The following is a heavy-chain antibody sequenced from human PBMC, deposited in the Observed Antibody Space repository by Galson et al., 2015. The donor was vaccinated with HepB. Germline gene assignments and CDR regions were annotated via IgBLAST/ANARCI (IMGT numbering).Heavy chain of an antibody. CDR2: LSGGGGTT. Sequence: SLRLSCAASGFTFSYYAMSWVRQAPGKGLEWVSSLSGGGGTTYYADSVKGRFTISRDNSKNTLFLQMNSLRAEDTAVYYCAIDPLGVYSSGWYYGHWGQGTLVTVSS. CDR1: GFTFSYYA. V-gene: IGHV3-23*01. D-gene: IGHD6-19*01. CDR3: AIDPLGVYSSGWYYGH. J-gene: IGHJ4*02.